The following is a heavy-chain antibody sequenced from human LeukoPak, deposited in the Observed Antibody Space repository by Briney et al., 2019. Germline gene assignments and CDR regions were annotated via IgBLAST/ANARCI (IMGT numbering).Heavy chain of an antibody. J-gene: IGHJ6*03. CDR1: GGSIRSTSYY. D-gene: IGHD6-13*01. Sequence: SETLSLTCTVSGGSIRSTSYYWGWIRQPPGKGLEWIGCIYYSGSTNYNPSLKSRVTISVDTSKNQFSLKLSSVTAADTAVYYCARGETKWGSSSWGYYYYYMDVWGKGTTVTISS. CDR3: ARGETKWGSSSWGYYYYYMDV. CDR2: IYYSGST. V-gene: IGHV4-61*05.